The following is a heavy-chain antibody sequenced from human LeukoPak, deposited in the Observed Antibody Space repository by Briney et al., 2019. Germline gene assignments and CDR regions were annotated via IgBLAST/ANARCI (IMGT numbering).Heavy chain of an antibody. D-gene: IGHD2-15*01. CDR1: GYTFTSNS. CDR2: ISTNTGNP. J-gene: IGHJ3*02. Sequence: ASVKVSCKASGYTFTSNSINWVRQAPGQGLEWMGWISTNTGNPTYAQGFTGRFVFSLDTSVSTAYLQISSLKAEDTAVYYCARGSCSGGSCYWDDAFDIWGQGTMVTVSS. V-gene: IGHV7-4-1*02. CDR3: ARGSCSGGSCYWDDAFDI.